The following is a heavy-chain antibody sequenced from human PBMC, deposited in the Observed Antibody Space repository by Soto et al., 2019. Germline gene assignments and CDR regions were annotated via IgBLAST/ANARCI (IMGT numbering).Heavy chain of an antibody. Sequence: GGSLRLSCAASGFTFSIYAMSWVRQAPGKGLEWVSAISGSGGSTYYADSVKGRFTISRDNSKNTLYLQMNSLRAEDTAVYYCAKDGLRFLEWLSPMNYFDYWGQGTLVTV. D-gene: IGHD3-3*01. J-gene: IGHJ4*02. CDR3: AKDGLRFLEWLSPMNYFDY. V-gene: IGHV3-23*01. CDR1: GFTFSIYA. CDR2: ISGSGGST.